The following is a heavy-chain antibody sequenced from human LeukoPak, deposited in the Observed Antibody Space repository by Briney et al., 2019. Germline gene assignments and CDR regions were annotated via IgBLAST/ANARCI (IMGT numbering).Heavy chain of an antibody. J-gene: IGHJ6*02. CDR2: ISSSSSYT. CDR1: GFTFSSYG. Sequence: GGSLRLSCAASGFTFSSYGIHWVRQAPGKGLEWVSYISSSSSYTNYADSVKGRFTISRDNAKNSLYLQMNSLRAEDTAVYYCARDSGGCSGGSCTPTHYGLDVWGQGTTVTVSS. CDR3: ARDSGGCSGGSCTPTHYGLDV. D-gene: IGHD2-15*01. V-gene: IGHV3-21*05.